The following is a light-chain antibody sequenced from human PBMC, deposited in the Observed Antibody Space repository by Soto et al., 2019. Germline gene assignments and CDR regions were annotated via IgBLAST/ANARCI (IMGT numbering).Light chain of an antibody. CDR3: SSYTGSSTSNYV. V-gene: IGLV2-14*01. CDR1: SSDIGIYKY. Sequence: QSALTQPASVSGSPGQSIAISCTGSSSDIGIYKYGSWYQQHPGKVPKLIIYEVTNRPSGVSNRFSGSKSGTTASLTSSRLQAENEADYYCSSYTGSSTSNYVFPTATKLTVL. CDR2: EVT. J-gene: IGLJ1*01.